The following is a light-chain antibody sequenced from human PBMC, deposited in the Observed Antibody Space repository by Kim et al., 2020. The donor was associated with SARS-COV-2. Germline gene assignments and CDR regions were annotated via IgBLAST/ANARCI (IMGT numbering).Light chain of an antibody. V-gene: IGLV1-51*01. J-gene: IGLJ7*01. CDR3: GTGDSTVSGGAV. Sequence: KVDMSCSGSSFELGNNYVSWYQQFPGTAPKLLMYGTAKRPSGIPERFSGSKSGTSATLVITGFRTGDEADYYCGTGDSTVSGGAVFGGGTQLTVL. CDR1: SFELGNNY. CDR2: GTA.